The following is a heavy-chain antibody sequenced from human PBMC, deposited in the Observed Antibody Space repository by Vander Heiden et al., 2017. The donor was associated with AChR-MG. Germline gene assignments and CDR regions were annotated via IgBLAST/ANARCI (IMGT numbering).Heavy chain of an antibody. J-gene: IGHJ4*02. Sequence: AQPVPPAAEATNPGSSVKVSCKASGYSFSTYESNWGRQATGQGLEWMGWLKPNSGRTAYAQKFQGRVTMTRDTSINTVYMELSGLRYEDTDVYYCARERGLISSEPDYWGQGTLVTVSS. V-gene: IGHV1-8*02. CDR2: LKPNSGRT. D-gene: IGHD3-10*01. CDR1: GYSFSTYE. CDR3: ARERGLISSEPDY.